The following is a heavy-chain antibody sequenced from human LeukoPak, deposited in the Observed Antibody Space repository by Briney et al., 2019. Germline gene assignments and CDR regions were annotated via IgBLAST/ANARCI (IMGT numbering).Heavy chain of an antibody. Sequence: PGGSLRLSCAASGFTFSSYWMSWVRQAPGTGLEWVANIKQDGSEKYYVDSVKGRFTISRDNTKNSLYLQMNSLRAEDTAVYYCARDISSSSGPYYYYYGMVVWGQGTTVTVSS. CDR1: GFTFSSYW. CDR3: ARDISSSSGPYYYYYGMVV. V-gene: IGHV3-7*01. CDR2: IKQDGSEK. D-gene: IGHD6-6*01. J-gene: IGHJ6*02.